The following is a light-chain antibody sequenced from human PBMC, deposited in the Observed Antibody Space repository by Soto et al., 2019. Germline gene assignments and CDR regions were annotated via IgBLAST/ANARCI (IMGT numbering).Light chain of an antibody. CDR2: AAS. CDR1: XAIXXX. V-gene: IGKV1-12*01. CDR3: QQANSFPFT. J-gene: IGKJ3*01. Sequence: DIQMTQSPSSVSASVGDRVTITXXXXXAIXXXXVSYQQKPGEAPKLLIYAASILQSGVPSRFSGSGSGTDFTLTITRLQPEDFASYYCQQANSFPFTFGPGTKV.